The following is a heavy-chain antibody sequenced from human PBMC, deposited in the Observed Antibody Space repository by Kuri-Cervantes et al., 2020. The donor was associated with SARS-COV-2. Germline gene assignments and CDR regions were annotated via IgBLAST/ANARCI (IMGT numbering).Heavy chain of an antibody. J-gene: IGHJ4*02. CDR1: GFTFSSYW. D-gene: IGHD2-15*01. CDR3: ARDKVVDY. V-gene: IGHV3-7*01. Sequence: GESLKISCAASGFTFSSYWMSWVRQAPGKGLEWVANIKQDGSEKNYVDSVKGRFTISRDNAKNSLYLQMNSLRAEDTAVYYCARDKVVDYWGQGTLVTVSS. CDR2: IKQDGSEK.